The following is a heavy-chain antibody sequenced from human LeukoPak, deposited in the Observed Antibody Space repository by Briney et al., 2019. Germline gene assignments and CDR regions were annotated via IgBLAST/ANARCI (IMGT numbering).Heavy chain of an antibody. CDR3: AGDRETDFWSGYATGGSGSLDP. V-gene: IGHV3-53*01. J-gene: IGHJ5*02. D-gene: IGHD3-3*01. Sequence: GGSLRLSCAASGFTVSSSYMNWVRQAPGKGLAWVSVISSGGSTYYTDSVKGRFTISRDNSKNTPYLQMNSLTAEDTAVYYCAGDRETDFWSGYATGGSGSLDPWGQGTLVTVSS. CDR2: ISSGGST. CDR1: GFTVSSSY.